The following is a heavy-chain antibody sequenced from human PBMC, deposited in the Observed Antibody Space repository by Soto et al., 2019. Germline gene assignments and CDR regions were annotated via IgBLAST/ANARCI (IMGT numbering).Heavy chain of an antibody. V-gene: IGHV4-59*01. CDR3: ASADGYCSGGRCSYYFDY. Sequence: SETLSLTCTVSGGSISSYYWSWIWQPPGKGLEWIGYIYYSGSTNYNPSLKSRVTISVDTSKNQFSLKLSSVTAADTAVYYCASADGYCSGGRCSYYFDYSGQGTLVTVSS. J-gene: IGHJ4*02. D-gene: IGHD2-15*01. CDR1: GGSISSYY. CDR2: IYYSGST.